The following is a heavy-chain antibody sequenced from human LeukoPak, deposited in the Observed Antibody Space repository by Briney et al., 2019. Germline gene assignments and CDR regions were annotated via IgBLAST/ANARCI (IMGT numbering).Heavy chain of an antibody. J-gene: IGHJ4*02. CDR2: IYYSGST. CDR3: ARYQFYDSSGIDY. CDR1: GGSSSSSSYS. Sequence: SETLSLTGTVSGGSSSSSSYSWGWIRQPPGKGLGWIGSIYYSGSTYYNPSLKSRVTISVDTSKNQFSLKLSSVTAADTAVYYCARYQFYDSSGIDYWGQGTLVTVSS. V-gene: IGHV4-39*07. D-gene: IGHD3-22*01.